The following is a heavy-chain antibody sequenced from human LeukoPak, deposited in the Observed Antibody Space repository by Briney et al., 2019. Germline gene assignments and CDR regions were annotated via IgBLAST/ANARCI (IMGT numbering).Heavy chain of an antibody. D-gene: IGHD1-26*01. CDR3: ASAPLVGATTGWFDP. V-gene: IGHV3-74*01. CDR2: INSDGSST. J-gene: IGHJ5*02. Sequence: GGSLRLSCAASGFTFSSYAMSWVRQAPGKGLVWVSRINSDGSSTSYADSVKGRFTISRDNAKNTLYLQMNSLRAEDTAVYYCASAPLVGATTGWFDPWGQGTLVTVSS. CDR1: GFTFSSYA.